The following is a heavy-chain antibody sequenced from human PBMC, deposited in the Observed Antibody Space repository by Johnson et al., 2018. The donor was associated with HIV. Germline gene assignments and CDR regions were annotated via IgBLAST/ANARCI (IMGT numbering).Heavy chain of an antibody. D-gene: IGHD3-10*01. V-gene: IGHV3-66*01. Sequence: MLLVESGGGLVQPGGSLRLSCAVSGFTVSTNYMSWVRQTPGKGLEWVSVIYSGGSGGTSYYADSVRGRFSISRDNAKSSVYLQMNSLRAEDTAVYYCARRGLANAFDSWGQGTLVTVSS. CDR2: IYSGGSGGTS. CDR1: GFTVSTNY. CDR3: ARRGLANAFDS. J-gene: IGHJ3*02.